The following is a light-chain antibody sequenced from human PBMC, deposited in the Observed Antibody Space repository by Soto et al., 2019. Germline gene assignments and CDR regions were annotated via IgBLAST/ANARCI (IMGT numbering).Light chain of an antibody. CDR2: AAS. Sequence: EIVMTQSPATLSVSPGERATLSCRASQSISSILAWYQQRPGQAPRLLIYAASTRATDVPARFSGSGSGTEFTLTVSSLQSEDFAVYFCQQYNNWPPVTFGQGTKLEIK. CDR1: QSISSI. V-gene: IGKV3-15*01. J-gene: IGKJ2*01. CDR3: QQYNNWPPVT.